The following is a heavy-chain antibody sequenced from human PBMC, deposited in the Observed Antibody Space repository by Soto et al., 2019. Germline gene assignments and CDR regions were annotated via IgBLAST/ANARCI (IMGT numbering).Heavy chain of an antibody. V-gene: IGHV4-39*01. CDR3: STYSYYDPSSGYHDS. D-gene: IGHD3-16*01. CDR2: IHHTGTT. Sequence: PSETLSLTCTFSGGSITIRNHYWGWVRQPRGKGLEWVASIHHTGTTYYNPSLRSRITMSIDTSNNRFSLSLTSVTAADTATYFCSTYSYYDPSSGYHDSWGQGTLVTVSS. J-gene: IGHJ4*02. CDR1: GGSITIRNHY.